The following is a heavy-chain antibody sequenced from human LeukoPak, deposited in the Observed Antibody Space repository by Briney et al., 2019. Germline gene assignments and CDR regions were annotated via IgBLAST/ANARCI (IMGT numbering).Heavy chain of an antibody. J-gene: IGHJ6*02. V-gene: IGHV4-4*07. Sequence: SETLSLTCTVSGGSISSYYWSWIRQPAGKGLEWIGRIYTSGSTNYNPSLKSRVTISVDTSKNQFSLKLSSVTAADTAVYYCARHPPTVTNYYYYYGMDVWGQGTTVTVSS. CDR1: GGSISSYY. D-gene: IGHD4-17*01. CDR2: IYTSGST. CDR3: ARHPPTVTNYYYYYGMDV.